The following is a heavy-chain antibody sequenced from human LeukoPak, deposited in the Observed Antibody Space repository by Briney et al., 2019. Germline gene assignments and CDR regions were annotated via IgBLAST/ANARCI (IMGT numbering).Heavy chain of an antibody. Sequence: GGSLRLSCAASGFIFSDYSMNWVRQAPGKGLEWVSSISSDSGYIYYADSVRGRFTVSRDNAKSSLFLQMNSLRDDDTAVYYCARGGRIVGATSPIWGQGTMVTVSS. CDR1: GFIFSDYS. CDR2: ISSDSGYI. CDR3: ARGGRIVGATSPI. D-gene: IGHD1-26*01. V-gene: IGHV3-21*01. J-gene: IGHJ3*02.